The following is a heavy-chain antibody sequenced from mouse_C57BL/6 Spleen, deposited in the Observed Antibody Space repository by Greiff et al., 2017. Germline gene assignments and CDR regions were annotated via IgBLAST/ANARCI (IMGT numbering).Heavy chain of an antibody. CDR2: ISYDGSN. CDR1: GYSITSGYY. Sequence: EVKVEESGPGLVKPSQSLSLTCSVTGYSITSGYYWNWIRQFPGNKLEWMGYISYDGSNNYNPSLKNRISITRYTSKNQFFLKLNSGTTEDTATYYCARDYDYDSGGFAYWGQGTLVTVSA. D-gene: IGHD2-4*01. V-gene: IGHV3-6*01. J-gene: IGHJ3*01. CDR3: ARDYDYDSGGFAY.